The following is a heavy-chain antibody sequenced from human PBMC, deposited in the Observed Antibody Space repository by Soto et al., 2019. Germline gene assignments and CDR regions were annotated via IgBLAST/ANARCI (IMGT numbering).Heavy chain of an antibody. CDR1: GFTFSSYA. Sequence: GGSLRLSCAASGFTFSSYAMSWVRQAPGKGLEWVSAISGSGGSTYYADSVKGRFTISRDNSKNTLYLQMNSLRAEDTAVYYCAKDGVVPAVMNYYGMDVWGQGTTVTVSS. V-gene: IGHV3-23*01. CDR2: ISGSGGST. CDR3: AKDGVVPAVMNYYGMDV. J-gene: IGHJ6*02. D-gene: IGHD2-2*01.